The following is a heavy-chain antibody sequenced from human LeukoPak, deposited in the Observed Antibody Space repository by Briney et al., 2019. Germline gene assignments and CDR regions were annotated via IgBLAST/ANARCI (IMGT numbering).Heavy chain of an antibody. V-gene: IGHV5-51*01. J-gene: IGHJ4*02. CDR1: GYSFTSYW. D-gene: IGHD6-13*01. Sequence: GESLKISCKGSGYSFTSYWIGWVRQMPGKGLEWMGIIYPGDSDTRYSPSFQGQVTISADKSISTAYLQWSSLKASDTAMYYCARRDRGSGWYYPFDYWGQGTLVTVSS. CDR2: IYPGDSDT. CDR3: ARRDRGSGWYYPFDY.